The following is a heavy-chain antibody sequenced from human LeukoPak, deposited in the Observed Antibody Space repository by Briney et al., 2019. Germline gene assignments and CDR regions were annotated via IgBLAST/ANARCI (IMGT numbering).Heavy chain of an antibody. Sequence: ASVKVSCKASGYTFTNYYIHWVRQAPGQGLEWMGLINPSGGSTNYAQKFQGRVTMTRDTSTSTVDMELSSLISEDTAIYYCARCSSGCFSVDYWGQGTLVTVSS. CDR2: INPSGGST. CDR1: GYTFTNYY. V-gene: IGHV1-46*01. J-gene: IGHJ4*02. CDR3: ARCSSGCFSVDY. D-gene: IGHD6-25*01.